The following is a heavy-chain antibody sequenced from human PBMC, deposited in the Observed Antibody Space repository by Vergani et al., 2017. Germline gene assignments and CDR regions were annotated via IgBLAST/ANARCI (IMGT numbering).Heavy chain of an antibody. D-gene: IGHD6-19*01. Sequence: QVQLQESGPGLVKPSETLSLTCTVSGGSISSYYWSWIRQPPGKGLEWIGYIYYSGSTNYNPYLKSRVTISLDTSKNQFSLKLSSVTAADTAVYYCARRYAVAGTVGYYFDYWGQGTLVTVSS. V-gene: IGHV4-59*01. J-gene: IGHJ4*02. CDR3: ARRYAVAGTVGYYFDY. CDR2: IYYSGST. CDR1: GGSISSYY.